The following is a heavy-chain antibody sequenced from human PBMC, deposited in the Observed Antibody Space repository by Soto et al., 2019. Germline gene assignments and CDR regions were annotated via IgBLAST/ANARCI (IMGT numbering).Heavy chain of an antibody. D-gene: IGHD2-8*01. CDR3: GRGLLGCTNGVCYPRRAAYYYYYMDV. Sequence: ASVKVSCKASGYTFTSYDINWVRQATGQGLEWMGWMNPNSGNTGYAQKFQGRVTMTRNTSISTAYMELSSLRSEDTAVYYCGRGLLGCTNGVCYPRRAAYYYYYMDVWGKGTSVTVSS. CDR1: GYTFTSYD. J-gene: IGHJ6*03. CDR2: MNPNSGNT. V-gene: IGHV1-8*01.